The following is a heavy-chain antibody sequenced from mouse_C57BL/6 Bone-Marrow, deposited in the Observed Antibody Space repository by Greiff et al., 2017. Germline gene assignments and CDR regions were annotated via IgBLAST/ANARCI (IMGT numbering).Heavy chain of an antibody. V-gene: IGHV1-76*01. Sequence: VQLQQSGAELVRPGASVKLSCKASGYTFTDYYINWVKQRPGQGLEWIARIYPGSGNTYYNEKFKGKATLTAEKSSSTAYMQLSSLTSEDSAVYFCARGRLRLDFDVWGTGTTVTVSS. CDR3: ARGRLRLDFDV. D-gene: IGHD1-1*01. J-gene: IGHJ1*03. CDR1: GYTFTDYY. CDR2: IYPGSGNT.